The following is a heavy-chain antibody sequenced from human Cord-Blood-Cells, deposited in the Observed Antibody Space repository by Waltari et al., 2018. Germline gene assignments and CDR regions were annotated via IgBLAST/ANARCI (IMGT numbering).Heavy chain of an antibody. V-gene: IGHV3-7*01. Sequence: EVQLVESGGGLVQPGGSLRLSCAASGFTFSSYWMSWVRQAPGKGLEWVANIKKDGSEKYYVDSVKGRFTISRDNAKNSLYLQMNSLRAEDTAVYYCARASGIVATIAFDIWGQGTMVTVSS. CDR3: ARASGIVATIAFDI. D-gene: IGHD5-12*01. CDR1: GFTFSSYW. CDR2: IKKDGSEK. J-gene: IGHJ3*02.